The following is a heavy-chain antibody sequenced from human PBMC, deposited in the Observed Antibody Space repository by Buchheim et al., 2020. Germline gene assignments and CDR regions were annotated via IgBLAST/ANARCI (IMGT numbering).Heavy chain of an antibody. V-gene: IGHV3-7*01. J-gene: IGHJ4*02. D-gene: IGHD6-13*01. Sequence: EVQLVESGGGLVQPGGSLRLSCAASGFTFSSYWMSWVRQAPGKGLEWVANIKQDGSEKYYVDSVKGRFTIARDNAKNSLYLQMNNLRAEDTAVYYCARYGSIAAAGTFDYWGQGTL. CDR3: ARYGSIAAAGTFDY. CDR1: GFTFSSYW. CDR2: IKQDGSEK.